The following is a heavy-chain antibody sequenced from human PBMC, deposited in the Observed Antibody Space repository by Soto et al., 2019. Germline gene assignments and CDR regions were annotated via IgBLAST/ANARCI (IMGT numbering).Heavy chain of an antibody. CDR2: ISSSSSYI. Sequence: GGSLRLSCAASGFTFSSYSMNWVRQAPGKGLEWVSSISSSSSYIYYADSVKGRFTISRDNAKNSLYLQMNSLRAEDTAVYYCARDLYTAIDYYYCGMDVWGQGTTVTVSS. D-gene: IGHD5-18*01. CDR3: ARDLYTAIDYYYCGMDV. J-gene: IGHJ6*02. CDR1: GFTFSSYS. V-gene: IGHV3-21*01.